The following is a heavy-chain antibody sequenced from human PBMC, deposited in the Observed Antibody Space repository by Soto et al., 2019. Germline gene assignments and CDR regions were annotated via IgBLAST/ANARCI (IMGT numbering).Heavy chain of an antibody. D-gene: IGHD3-22*01. Sequence: NPSETLSLTCTVSGGSISSGDYYWSWIRQPPGKGLEWIGYIYYSGSTYYNPSLKSRVTISVDTSKNQFSLKLSSVTAADTAVYYCARESEYYYDSSGYYEVNWFDPWGQGTLVTVSS. J-gene: IGHJ5*02. CDR1: GGSISSGDYY. CDR3: ARESEYYYDSSGYYEVNWFDP. V-gene: IGHV4-30-4*01. CDR2: IYYSGST.